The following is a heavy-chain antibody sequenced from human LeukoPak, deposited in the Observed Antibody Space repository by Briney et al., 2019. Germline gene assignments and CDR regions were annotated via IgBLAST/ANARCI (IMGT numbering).Heavy chain of an antibody. V-gene: IGHV3-23*01. J-gene: IGHJ6*03. CDR2: ISGSGSGT. Sequence: GGSLRLSCTASGFTFSSSAITWVRQAPGKGLEWVSGISGSGSGTYYADFVKGRFTISRDNSKNTMYLEMNSLRAEDTAVYYCAKMNGYMDVWGKGTTITVSS. CDR1: GFTFSSSA. CDR3: AKMNGYMDV. D-gene: IGHD1-1*01.